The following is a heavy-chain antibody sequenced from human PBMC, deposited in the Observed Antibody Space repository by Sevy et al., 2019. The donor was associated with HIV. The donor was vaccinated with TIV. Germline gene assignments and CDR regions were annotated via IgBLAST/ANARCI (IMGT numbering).Heavy chain of an antibody. CDR2: INEDRSEK. V-gene: IGHV3-7*01. Sequence: GGSLRLSCAVSGFTFSNYWMSWVRQAPGKWLEWVANINEDRSEKYYVGSVKGRFTISRDNARNSLYLEMNNLRTEDTAVYYCASSVNSGWSGAFDIWGQGTMVTVSS. CDR1: GFTFSNYW. CDR3: ASSVNSGWSGAFDI. J-gene: IGHJ3*02. D-gene: IGHD6-19*01.